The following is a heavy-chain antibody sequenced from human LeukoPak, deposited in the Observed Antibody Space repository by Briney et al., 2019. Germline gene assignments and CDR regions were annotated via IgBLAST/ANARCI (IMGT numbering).Heavy chain of an antibody. CDR1: GFTFSDYS. D-gene: IGHD3-22*01. Sequence: TGGSLRLSCAASGFTFSDYSMNWVRQAPGKGLEWVSYISFSVNTKYYGDSVKGRFTISRDNSKNTLYLQMNSLRAEDTAVYYCAKGVPYYDSSDDAFDIWGQGTMVTVSS. V-gene: IGHV3-48*01. CDR2: ISFSVNTK. J-gene: IGHJ3*02. CDR3: AKGVPYYDSSDDAFDI.